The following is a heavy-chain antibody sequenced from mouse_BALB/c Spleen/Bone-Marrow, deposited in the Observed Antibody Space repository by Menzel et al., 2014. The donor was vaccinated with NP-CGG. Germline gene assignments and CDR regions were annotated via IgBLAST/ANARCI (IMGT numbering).Heavy chain of an antibody. V-gene: IGHV2-6-7*01. CDR3: ARDSYAMDY. Sequence: VKLVESGPGLVAPSQSLSITCTVSGFSLTGYGINWVRQPPGKGLEWLGMIWGDGSTDYNSAHKSRLSISKDNSKSQVFLKTSILQTDDTARYYCARDSYAMDYWGQGTSVTVSS. CDR2: IWGDGST. J-gene: IGHJ4*01. CDR1: GFSLTGYG.